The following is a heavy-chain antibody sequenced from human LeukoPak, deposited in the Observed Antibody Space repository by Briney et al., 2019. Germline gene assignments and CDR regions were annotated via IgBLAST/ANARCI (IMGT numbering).Heavy chain of an antibody. CDR3: ARVGGIAAAEGYYFDY. D-gene: IGHD6-13*01. V-gene: IGHV3-21*06. CDR1: GFTFSTYI. Sequence: GGSLRLSCAPSGFTFSTYIMNWVRESPGGGLEWVSSISSSSTYIFYADSVKGRFTISRDNAKNSVYLQMNSLRAEDTAVYYCARVGGIAAAEGYYFDYWGQGILVTVSS. J-gene: IGHJ4*02. CDR2: ISSSSTYI.